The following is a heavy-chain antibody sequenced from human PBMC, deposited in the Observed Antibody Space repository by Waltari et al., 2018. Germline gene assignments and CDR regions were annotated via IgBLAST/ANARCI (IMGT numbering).Heavy chain of an antibody. Sequence: QVHLQESGPGLVKPSETLSLTCNVSGGSVSSGSYYWSWIRQPPGKGLEWIGYIYYSGSTNYNPDLKSRVTISVDTSKNQFSLKLTSVTAADTAVYYCARGSRGYSYGWGQGTLVTVSS. J-gene: IGHJ4*02. CDR2: IYYSGST. CDR3: ARGSRGYSYG. CDR1: GGSVSSGSYY. V-gene: IGHV4-61*01. D-gene: IGHD5-18*01.